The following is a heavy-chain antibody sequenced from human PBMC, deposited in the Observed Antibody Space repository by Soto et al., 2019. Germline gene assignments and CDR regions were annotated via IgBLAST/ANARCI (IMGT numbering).Heavy chain of an antibody. D-gene: IGHD3-3*01. CDR1: GGTFSNYA. CDR3: ARVATIFASYYYYGMDV. V-gene: IGHV1-69*05. CDR2: IVPIFGTT. J-gene: IGHJ6*02. Sequence: ASVKVSCKVSGGTFSNYAIDWVRLAPGHGLEWMGGIVPIFGTTYYAQKLQGRVTMTTDTSTSTAYMELRSLRSDDTAVYYCARVATIFASYYYYGMDVWGQGTTVTVSS.